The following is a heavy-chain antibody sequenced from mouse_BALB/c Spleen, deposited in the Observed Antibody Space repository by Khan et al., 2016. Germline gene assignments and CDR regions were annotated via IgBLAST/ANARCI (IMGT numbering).Heavy chain of an antibody. Sequence: QIQLVQSGPELKKPGETVKISCKASGYTFTNYGMNWVKQAPGKGLKWMGWINTHTGEPTYAEEFKGRFAFYLETSASTAYLQINILKNDDTATEFCAEDYYGSNWFSYWGQGTLVTVSA. D-gene: IGHD1-1*01. CDR2: INTHTGEP. J-gene: IGHJ3*01. CDR3: AEDYYGSNWFSY. CDR1: GYTFTNYG. V-gene: IGHV9-3*02.